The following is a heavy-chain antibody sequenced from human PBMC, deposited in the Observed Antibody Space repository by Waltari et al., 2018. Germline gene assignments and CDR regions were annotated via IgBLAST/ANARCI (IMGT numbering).Heavy chain of an antibody. CDR2: INHSGST. J-gene: IGHJ6*02. CDR1: GGSFSGYY. Sequence: QVQLQQWGAGLLKPSETLSLTCAVYGGSFSGYYWSWIRQPPGKGLEWIGEINHSGSTNYNPSLKSRVTISVDTSKNQFSLKLSSVTAADTAVYYCATSTFESALYQTGVHYYYYGMDVWGQGTTVTVSS. D-gene: IGHD2-8*02. CDR3: ATSTFESALYQTGVHYYYYGMDV. V-gene: IGHV4-34*01.